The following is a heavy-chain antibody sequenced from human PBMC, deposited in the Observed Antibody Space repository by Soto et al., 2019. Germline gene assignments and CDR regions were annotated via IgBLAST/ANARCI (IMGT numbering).Heavy chain of an antibody. J-gene: IGHJ5*02. V-gene: IGHV4-39*02. CDR2: IYYSGST. CDR1: GGSISSSSYY. Sequence: SETLSLTCTVSGGSISSSSYYWGWIRQPPGKGLEWIGGIYYSGSTYYNPSLKSRVTISVDTSKNQFSLKLSSVTAADTAVYYCARENPGYSGSWYATGNWFDPWGQGTLVTVPQ. CDR3: ARENPGYSGSWYATGNWFDP. D-gene: IGHD6-13*01.